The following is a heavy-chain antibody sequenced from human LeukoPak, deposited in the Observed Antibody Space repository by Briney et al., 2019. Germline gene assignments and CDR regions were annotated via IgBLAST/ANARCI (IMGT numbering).Heavy chain of an antibody. J-gene: IGHJ3*02. CDR1: GGSISSGDYY. CDR2: IYYSGST. V-gene: IGHV4-30-4*08. CDR3: AREDRSSSSTFDI. D-gene: IGHD6-6*01. Sequence: SETLSLTCTVSGGSISSGDYYWSWIRQPPGKGLEWIRYIYYSGSTYYNPSLKSRVTISVDTSKNQFSLKLSSVTAADTAVYYCAREDRSSSSTFDIWGQGTMVTVSS.